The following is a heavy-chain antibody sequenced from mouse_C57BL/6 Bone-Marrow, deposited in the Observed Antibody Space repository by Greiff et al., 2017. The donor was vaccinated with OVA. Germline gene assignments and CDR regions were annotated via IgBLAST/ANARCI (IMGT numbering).Heavy chain of an antibody. V-gene: IGHV3-6*01. D-gene: IGHD1-1*01. Sequence: EVKLMESGPGLVKPSQSLSLTCSVTGYSITSGYYWNWIRQFPGNKLEWMGYISYDGSNNYNPSLKNRISFTRDTSKNQFFLKLNSVTTEDTATYYGARGYYGSSYDYFDYWGQGTTLTVSS. J-gene: IGHJ2*01. CDR2: ISYDGSN. CDR3: ARGYYGSSYDYFDY. CDR1: GYSITSGYY.